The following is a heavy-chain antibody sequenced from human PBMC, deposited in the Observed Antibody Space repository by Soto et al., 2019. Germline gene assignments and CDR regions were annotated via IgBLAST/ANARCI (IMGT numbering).Heavy chain of an antibody. J-gene: IGHJ4*02. Sequence: SETLSLTCAVYGGSFSGYYWSWIRQPPGKGLEWIGEINHSGSTNYNPSLKSRVTVSVDTSKNQFSLKLSSVTAADTAVYYCASRRRAEAGIIDYWGQGTLVTVSS. V-gene: IGHV4-34*01. CDR2: INHSGST. CDR1: GGSFSGYY. CDR3: ASRRRAEAGIIDY. D-gene: IGHD6-13*01.